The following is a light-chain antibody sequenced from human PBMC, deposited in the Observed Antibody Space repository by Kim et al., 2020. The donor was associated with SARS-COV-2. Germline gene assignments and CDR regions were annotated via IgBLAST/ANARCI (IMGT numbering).Light chain of an antibody. CDR3: QQYGSSPLT. CDR1: QSVASGY. V-gene: IGKV3-20*01. CDR2: ATS. J-gene: IGKJ4*01. Sequence: PGERVILSCRASQSVASGYVAWYQQKSGQAPRLLIFATSSRATGIPDRFSGSGSGTSFTLTINTLEPEDFAVYFCQQYGSSPLTFGGGTKLEI.